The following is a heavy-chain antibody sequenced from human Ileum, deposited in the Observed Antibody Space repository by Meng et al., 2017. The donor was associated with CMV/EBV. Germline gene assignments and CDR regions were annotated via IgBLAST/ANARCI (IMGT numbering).Heavy chain of an antibody. CDR1: GFTFSDYG. CDR2: IRYDGSTT. Sequence: GESLKISCAASGFTFSDYGMHWVRQAPGKGLEWVTFIRYDGSTTYYADSVKSRFTISRDNSRNTLNLQMESVKPEDTGVYYCAKDAGQEWLERYFQHWGQGTQVTVSS. J-gene: IGHJ1*01. V-gene: IGHV3-30*02. CDR3: AKDAGQEWLERYFQH. D-gene: IGHD6-19*01.